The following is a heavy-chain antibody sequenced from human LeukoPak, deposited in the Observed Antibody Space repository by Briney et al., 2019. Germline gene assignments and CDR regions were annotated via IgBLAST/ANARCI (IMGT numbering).Heavy chain of an antibody. V-gene: IGHV5-51*01. Sequence: GESLKISCKGSGYSFTSYRIGWVRQMPGKGLEWMGIIYPGDSDTRYSPSFQGQVTISADKSISTAYLQWSSLKASDTAMYYCARQIAAAGTLEYYYYGMDVWGQGTTVTVSS. CDR2: IYPGDSDT. D-gene: IGHD6-13*01. J-gene: IGHJ6*02. CDR1: GYSFTSYR. CDR3: ARQIAAAGTLEYYYYGMDV.